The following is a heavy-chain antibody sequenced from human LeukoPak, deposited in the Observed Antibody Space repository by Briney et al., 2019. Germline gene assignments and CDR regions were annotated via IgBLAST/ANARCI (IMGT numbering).Heavy chain of an antibody. CDR3: ARDTKGDYWY. D-gene: IGHD4-17*01. CDR1: GYTFTGYY. J-gene: IGHJ4*02. V-gene: IGHV1-2*02. CDR2: INPNSGGT. Sequence: ASVTVACKAAGYTFTGYYMHWVRQAPGQGLEWMGWINPNSGGTNYAQKFQGRVTMTRDTSISTAYMELSRLRSDHTAVYYCARDTKGDYWYWGQGTLVTVSS.